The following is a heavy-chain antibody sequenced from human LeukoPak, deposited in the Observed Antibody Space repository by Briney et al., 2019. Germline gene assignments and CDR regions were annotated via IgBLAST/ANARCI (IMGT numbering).Heavy chain of an antibody. Sequence: GGSLRLSCAASGFTFRSYAMSWVRQAPGKGLEWVSAISGSGGSTYYADSVKGRFTISRDNSKNTLYLQMNSLRAEDTALYHCARADSSSWYEGYYYYMDVWGKGTTVTVSS. J-gene: IGHJ6*03. CDR2: ISGSGGST. CDR1: GFTFRSYA. V-gene: IGHV3-23*01. CDR3: ARADSSSWYEGYYYYMDV. D-gene: IGHD6-13*01.